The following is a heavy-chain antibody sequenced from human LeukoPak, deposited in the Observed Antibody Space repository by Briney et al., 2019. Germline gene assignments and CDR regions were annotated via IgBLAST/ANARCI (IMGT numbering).Heavy chain of an antibody. CDR3: ARRGRYGSGSYYPDISP. CDR1: GYSFTSYW. D-gene: IGHD3-10*01. J-gene: IGHJ5*02. Sequence: HGESLKISCKGSGYSFTSYWIGWVRQMPGKGLEWMGIIYPGDSDTRYSPSFQGQVTISADKSISTAYLQWSSLKASDTAMNYCARRGRYGSGSYYPDISPWGQGTLVTVSS. V-gene: IGHV5-51*01. CDR2: IYPGDSDT.